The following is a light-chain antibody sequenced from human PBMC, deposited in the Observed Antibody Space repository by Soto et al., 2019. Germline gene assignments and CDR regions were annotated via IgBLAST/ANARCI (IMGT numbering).Light chain of an antibody. Sequence: DIQMTQSPSSLSASVGDRVTITCRASQSISSYLNWYQQKPGKAPKLLIYAASSLQSGVPSRFSCSGSGTDFTHTISSLQPEDFATYYCQQSYSTPRFTFGPGTKVDIK. CDR1: QSISSY. J-gene: IGKJ3*01. CDR2: AAS. V-gene: IGKV1-39*01. CDR3: QQSYSTPRFT.